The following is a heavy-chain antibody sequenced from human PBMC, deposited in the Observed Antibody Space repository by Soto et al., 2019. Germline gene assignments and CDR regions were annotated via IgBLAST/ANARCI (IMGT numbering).Heavy chain of an antibody. D-gene: IGHD3-9*01. Sequence: SETLSLTSSVVGGSISSSSYYWIWIHQPPGKGLEWIGSIYYSGSTYYNPSLKSRVTTSLDTSKNQFSLRLSSVTAADTAVYFGARRHGLDIDASYWGQGILVTVSS. V-gene: IGHV4-39*01. CDR2: IYYSGST. CDR3: ARRHGLDIDASY. CDR1: GGSISSSSYY. J-gene: IGHJ4*02.